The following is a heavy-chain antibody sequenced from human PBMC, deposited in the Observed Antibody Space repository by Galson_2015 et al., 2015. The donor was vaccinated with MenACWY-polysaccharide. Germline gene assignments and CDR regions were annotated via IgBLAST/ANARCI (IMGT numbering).Heavy chain of an antibody. Sequence: SLRLSCAASGSTFSTYRMTWVRQAPGKGLEWVSYISSSSRTIYYADSVKGRFTISRDNAKSSLYLQMNSLRNEDTAVYYCARDSGIAGADDYWGQGTLVTVSS. CDR3: ARDSGIAGADDY. CDR2: ISSSSRTI. V-gene: IGHV3-48*02. CDR1: GSTFSTYR. D-gene: IGHD6-13*01. J-gene: IGHJ4*02.